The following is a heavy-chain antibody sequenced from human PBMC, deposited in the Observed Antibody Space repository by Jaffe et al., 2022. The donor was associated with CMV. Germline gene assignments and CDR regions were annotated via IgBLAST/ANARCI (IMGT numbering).Heavy chain of an antibody. V-gene: IGHV1-8*01. CDR1: GYTFTSYD. D-gene: IGHD6-19*01. Sequence: QVQLVQSGAEVKKPGASVKVSCKASGYTFTSYDINWVRQATGQGLEWMGWMNPNSGNTGYAQKFQGRVTMTRNTSISTAYMELSSLRSEDTAVYYCARGPPGRYSSGWSPGRKNWFDPWGQGTLVTVSS. CDR2: MNPNSGNT. J-gene: IGHJ5*02. CDR3: ARGPPGRYSSGWSPGRKNWFDP.